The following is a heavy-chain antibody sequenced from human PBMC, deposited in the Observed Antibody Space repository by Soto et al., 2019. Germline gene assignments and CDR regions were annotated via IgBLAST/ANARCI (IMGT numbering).Heavy chain of an antibody. J-gene: IGHJ4*02. V-gene: IGHV4-59*01. CDR2: IYYSGST. CDR3: ARDYGGNSCFDY. CDR1: CGSISSYY. D-gene: IGHD4-17*01. Sequence: PSETLSLTCTVSCGSISSYYWSWIRQPPGKGLEWIGYIYYSGSTNYNPSLKSRVTISVDTSKNQFSLKLSSVTAADTAVYYCARDYGGNSCFDYWGQGTLVTVSS.